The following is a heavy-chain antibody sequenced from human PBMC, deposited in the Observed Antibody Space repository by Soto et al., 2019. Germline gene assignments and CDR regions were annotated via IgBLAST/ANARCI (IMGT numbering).Heavy chain of an antibody. Sequence: PSETLSLTCTVSAGSICSGGSICSCGHYWTWIRQHPGKGLEWIGYIYYTGNTYYNTSLKSRVTISVDTSKNQFSLKLSSVTAADTAVYYCATVVTPDYYYGMDVWGQGTTVTVSS. CDR3: ATVVTPDYYYGMDV. J-gene: IGHJ6*02. CDR2: IYYTGNT. D-gene: IGHD2-21*02. V-gene: IGHV4-31*03. CDR1: AGSICSGGSICSCGHY.